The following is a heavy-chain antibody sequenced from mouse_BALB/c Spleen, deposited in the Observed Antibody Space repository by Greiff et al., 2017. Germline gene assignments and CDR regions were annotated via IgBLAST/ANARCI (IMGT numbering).Heavy chain of an antibody. V-gene: IGHV3-2*02. CDR1: GYSITSDYA. Sequence: VQLKQSGPGLVTPSQSLSLTCTVTGYSITSDYAWNWIPQFPGTKLEWMGYISYSGSTSYNPSLKSRIPITRDTSKNHFFLQLNSVTTEDTATYDCAITYEGYYGDYAMDYWGQGTSVTVSS. CDR3: AITYEGYYGDYAMDY. CDR2: ISYSGST. J-gene: IGHJ4*01. D-gene: IGHD2-3*01.